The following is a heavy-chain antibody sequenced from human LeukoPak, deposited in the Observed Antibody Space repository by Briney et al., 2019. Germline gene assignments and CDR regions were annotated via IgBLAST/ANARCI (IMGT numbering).Heavy chain of an antibody. D-gene: IGHD3-22*01. V-gene: IGHV3-30*18. Sequence: GGSLRLSCVASGFTFSSYGMHWVRQAPGKGLEWVAVISYDGSNKYYADSVKGRFTISRDNSKNTLYLQMNSLRAEDTAVYYCAKGRDDYYDSSDYWGQGTLVTVSS. CDR1: GFTFSSYG. CDR2: ISYDGSNK. J-gene: IGHJ4*02. CDR3: AKGRDDYYDSSDY.